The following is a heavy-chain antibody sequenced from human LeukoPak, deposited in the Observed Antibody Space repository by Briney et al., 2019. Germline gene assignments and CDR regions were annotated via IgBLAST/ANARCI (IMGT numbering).Heavy chain of an antibody. CDR1: GFTFSSYA. CDR2: ISGSGGST. V-gene: IGHV3-23*01. CDR3: ARQPQYYYDSSAYWNY. Sequence: PGGSLRLSCAASGFTFSSYAMNWVRQAPGKGLEWVSAISGSGGSTYYADSVKGRFTISRDNSKNILYLQVSSLRAEDTAVYYCARQPQYYYDSSAYWNYWGQGTLVTVSS. J-gene: IGHJ4*02. D-gene: IGHD3-22*01.